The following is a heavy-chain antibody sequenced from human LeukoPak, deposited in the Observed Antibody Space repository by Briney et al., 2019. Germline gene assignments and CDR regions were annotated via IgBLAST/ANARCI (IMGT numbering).Heavy chain of an antibody. CDR1: GFTFSSYS. D-gene: IGHD6-19*01. Sequence: GGSLRLSCAASGFTFSSYSMNWVRQAPGKGLEWVSSISSSSSYIYYADSVKGRFTISRDNAKNSLYLQMNSLRAEDTAVYYCARGPLAVAGAFDIWGQGTMVTVSP. V-gene: IGHV3-21*01. J-gene: IGHJ3*02. CDR2: ISSSSSYI. CDR3: ARGPLAVAGAFDI.